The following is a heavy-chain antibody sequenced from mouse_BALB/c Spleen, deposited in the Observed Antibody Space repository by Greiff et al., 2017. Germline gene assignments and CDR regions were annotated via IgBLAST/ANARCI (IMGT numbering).Heavy chain of an antibody. Sequence: EVKLVESGGGLVQPGGSRKLSCAASGFTFSSFGMHWVRQAPEKGLEWVAYISSGSSTIYYEDTVKGRFTISRDNPKNTLFLQMTSLRSEDTAMYYCARNWDYFDYWGQGTTLTVSS. D-gene: IGHD4-1*01. CDR3: ARNWDYFDY. CDR2: ISSGSSTI. V-gene: IGHV5-17*02. J-gene: IGHJ2*01. CDR1: GFTFSSFG.